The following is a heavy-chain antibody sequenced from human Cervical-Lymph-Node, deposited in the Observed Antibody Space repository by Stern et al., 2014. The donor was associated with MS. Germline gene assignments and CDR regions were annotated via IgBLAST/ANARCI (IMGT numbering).Heavy chain of an antibody. D-gene: IGHD2-8*02. Sequence: QLQLQESGPGLVKPSETLSLTCAVSGDSISSYTHYWAWIRQPPGKGLEWIGSVYYGGPPYYHPSLKIPVTISVDTSKNHFPLGLNSVTAADTAVYYCAKHACTGAACPFDLWGQGTLVTVSS. CDR2: VYYGGPP. J-gene: IGHJ4*02. CDR1: GDSISSYTHY. CDR3: AKHACTGAACPFDL. V-gene: IGHV4-39*01.